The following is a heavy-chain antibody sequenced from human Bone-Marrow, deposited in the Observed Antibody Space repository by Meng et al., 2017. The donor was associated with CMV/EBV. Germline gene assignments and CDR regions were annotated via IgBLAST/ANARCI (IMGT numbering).Heavy chain of an antibody. CDR1: FSSYC. CDR2: ISFDGRNK. CDR3: ANVARLPRLGLYNTAFGY. V-gene: IGHV3-30*18. D-gene: IGHD6-25*01. Sequence: FSSYCMRWVRQAPGKGLEWVAGISFDGRNKCYADSVKCPFTMSRRNSKNTVYAQMTILLLDDTALYFCANVARLPRLGLYNTAFGYWGQGTLVTVSS. J-gene: IGHJ4*02.